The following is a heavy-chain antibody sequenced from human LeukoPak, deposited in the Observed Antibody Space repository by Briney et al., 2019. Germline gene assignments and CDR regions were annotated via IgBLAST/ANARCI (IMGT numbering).Heavy chain of an antibody. CDR1: GGSIRSSYYY. Sequence: SETLSLTCTVSGGSIRSSYYYWGWIRQPPGKGLEWIGSIYDSGSTYYNPSLKSRVTISVDTSKNQFSLKLSSVTAADTAVYYCARTDEWSPLDYWGQGTLVTVSS. CDR2: IYDSGST. CDR3: ARTDEWSPLDY. J-gene: IGHJ4*02. D-gene: IGHD3-3*01. V-gene: IGHV4-39*01.